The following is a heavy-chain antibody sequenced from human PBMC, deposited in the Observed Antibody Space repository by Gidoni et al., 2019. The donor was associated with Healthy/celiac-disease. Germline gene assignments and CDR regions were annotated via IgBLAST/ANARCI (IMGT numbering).Heavy chain of an antibody. CDR3: ARGSTMVQGVIIIAYFDY. CDR2: ISYDGSNK. Sequence: QVQLVESGGGVVQPGRSLRLSCAASGFTFSSYAMLWVRQAPGKGLEWVAVISYDGSNKYYADSVKGRFTISRDNSKNTLYLQMNSLRAEDTAVYYCARGSTMVQGVIIIAYFDYWGQGTLVTVSS. D-gene: IGHD3-10*01. V-gene: IGHV3-30-3*01. J-gene: IGHJ4*02. CDR1: GFTFSSYA.